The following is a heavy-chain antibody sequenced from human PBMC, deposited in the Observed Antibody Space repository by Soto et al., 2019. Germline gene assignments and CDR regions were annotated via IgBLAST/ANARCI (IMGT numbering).Heavy chain of an antibody. Sequence: GGSLRLSCAASGFTFSSYGMHWVRQAPGKGLEWVAVISYDGSNKYYADSVKGRFTISRDNSKNTLYLQMNSLRAEDTAVYYCAKDRQWYSSGWYGGLGDYWGQGTLVTVSS. D-gene: IGHD6-19*01. CDR3: AKDRQWYSSGWYGGLGDY. J-gene: IGHJ4*02. V-gene: IGHV3-30*18. CDR2: ISYDGSNK. CDR1: GFTFSSYG.